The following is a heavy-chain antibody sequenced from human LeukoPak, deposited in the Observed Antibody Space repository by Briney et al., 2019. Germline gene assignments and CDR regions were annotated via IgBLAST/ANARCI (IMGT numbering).Heavy chain of an antibody. Sequence: ASVKVSCKASSYTFTSYGISWVRQAPGQGLEWMGWISAYNGNTNYAQKLQGRVTMTTDTSTSTAYMELSSLRSEDTAVYYCARGVPPYSSGWTGFDYWGQGTLVTVSS. J-gene: IGHJ4*02. CDR3: ARGVPPYSSGWTGFDY. CDR2: ISAYNGNT. CDR1: SYTFTSYG. D-gene: IGHD6-19*01. V-gene: IGHV1-18*01.